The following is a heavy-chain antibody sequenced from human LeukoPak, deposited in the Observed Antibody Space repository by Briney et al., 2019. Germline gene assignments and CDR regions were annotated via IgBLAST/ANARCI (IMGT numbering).Heavy chain of an antibody. CDR1: GFTFHSYT. V-gene: IGHV3-21*01. CDR2: IICRSSYI. D-gene: IGHD1-1*01. Sequence: GSLRLPLAGPGFTFHSYTIKWVRQAPGKGPEGVSSIICRSSYIYYADSVKGRFTISRDNAKNSLSLQMNSLRAEDTAVYYCARDRLLEDRDYHYYYYMDVWGIGTTVTVSS. J-gene: IGHJ6*03. CDR3: ARDRLLEDRDYHYYYYMDV.